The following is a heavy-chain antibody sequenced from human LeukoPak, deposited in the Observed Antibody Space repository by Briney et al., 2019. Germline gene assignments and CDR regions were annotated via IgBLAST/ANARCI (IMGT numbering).Heavy chain of an antibody. Sequence: GGSLRLSCAASGFTFSKNWMHWVRQVPGKGLVWVSRINTDGSSTGYAGSVKGRFTISRDNAKNTLYLQMSSLRAEDTAVYYCARENWYLDYWGQGTLVTVSS. V-gene: IGHV3-74*01. D-gene: IGHD1-1*01. CDR2: INTDGSST. CDR3: ARENWYLDY. J-gene: IGHJ4*02. CDR1: GFTFSKNW.